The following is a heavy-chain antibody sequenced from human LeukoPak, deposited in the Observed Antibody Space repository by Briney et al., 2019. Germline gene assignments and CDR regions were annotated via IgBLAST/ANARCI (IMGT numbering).Heavy chain of an antibody. CDR1: GYTFTGYY. CDR3: AREPDGIVVPAARTDY. Sequence: ASVKVSCKASGYTFTGYYMHWVRQAPGQGLEWMGWINPNSGGTNYAQKFQGRVTMTRDTSISTAYMELSRLRSDDTAVYYCAREPDGIVVPAARTDYWGQGTLVTVSS. J-gene: IGHJ4*02. D-gene: IGHD2-2*01. CDR2: INPNSGGT. V-gene: IGHV1-2*02.